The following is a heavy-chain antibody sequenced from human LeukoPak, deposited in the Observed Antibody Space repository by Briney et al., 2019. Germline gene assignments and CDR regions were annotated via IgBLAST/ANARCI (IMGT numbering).Heavy chain of an antibody. Sequence: PSETLSLTCAVYGGSFSGYYWSWIRQPPGKGLEWIGEINHSGSTNYNPSLKSRVTISVDTSKNRFSLKLSSVTAADTAVYYCARGVSRYSSSWYTRFDYWGQGTLVTVSS. CDR1: GGSFSGYY. D-gene: IGHD6-13*01. CDR3: ARGVSRYSSSWYTRFDY. V-gene: IGHV4-34*01. J-gene: IGHJ4*02. CDR2: INHSGST.